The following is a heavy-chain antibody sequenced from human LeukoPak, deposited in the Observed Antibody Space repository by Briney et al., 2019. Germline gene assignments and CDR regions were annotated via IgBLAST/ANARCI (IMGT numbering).Heavy chain of an antibody. J-gene: IGHJ3*01. CDR2: IYYTGST. D-gene: IGHD3-3*01. V-gene: IGHV4-39*01. Sequence: PSETLSLTCTVSGGSINNSSSDYWAWIRQPPGKGLEWIGNIYYTGSTYYTSSLKSRVTMSVDTSKNVFSLTLKSLTSADTAVYYCARHLEYTTSGKAFDVWGLGTLVSVSS. CDR1: GGSINNSSSDY. CDR3: ARHLEYTTSGKAFDV.